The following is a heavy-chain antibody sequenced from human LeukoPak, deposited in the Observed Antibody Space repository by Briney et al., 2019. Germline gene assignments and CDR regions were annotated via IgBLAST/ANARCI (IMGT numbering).Heavy chain of an antibody. CDR1: GGSISSYY. CDR3: ASGGSSHY. D-gene: IGHD2-15*01. CDR2: IYYSGST. Sequence: PSETLSLTCTVSGGSISSYYWSWLRQPPGKGLEWIGYIYYSGSTNYNPSLTSRVTISVDTSKNQFSLKLSSVTAADTAVYYCASGGSSHYWGQGTLVTVSS. V-gene: IGHV4-59*01. J-gene: IGHJ4*02.